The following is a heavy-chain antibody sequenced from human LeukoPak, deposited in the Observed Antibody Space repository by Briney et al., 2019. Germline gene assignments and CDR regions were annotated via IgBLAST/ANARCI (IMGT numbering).Heavy chain of an antibody. J-gene: IGHJ3*02. CDR3: AKEGDSSGHCGDFDI. Sequence: GGSLRLSCAASGFTFSRHWMHWVRQAPGKGLVWVSRINSDGSSTSYADSVKGRFTISRDNSKNTLFLQMNSLRAEDTAIYYCAKEGDSSGHCGDFDIWGQGTMVTVSS. D-gene: IGHD3-22*01. CDR2: INSDGSST. CDR1: GFTFSRHW. V-gene: IGHV3-74*01.